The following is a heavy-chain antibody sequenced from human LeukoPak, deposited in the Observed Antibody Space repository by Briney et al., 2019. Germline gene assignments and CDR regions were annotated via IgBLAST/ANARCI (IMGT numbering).Heavy chain of an antibody. Sequence: GGSLRLSCAASGFTFSSYWMHWVRHAPGKGLVWVSRINSDGSSTSYADSVKGRFTISRVNAKNTLYLQMNTLRAEDTAVYYCAREEGYCTSTSCHAGGHAFDIWGQGTMVTVSP. J-gene: IGHJ3*02. V-gene: IGHV3-74*01. CDR2: INSDGSST. D-gene: IGHD2-2*01. CDR3: AREEGYCTSTSCHAGGHAFDI. CDR1: GFTFSSYW.